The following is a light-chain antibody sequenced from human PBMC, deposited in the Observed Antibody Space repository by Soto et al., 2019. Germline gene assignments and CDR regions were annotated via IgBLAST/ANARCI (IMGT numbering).Light chain of an antibody. V-gene: IGLV8-61*01. CDR3: VLSMNSGTL. J-gene: IGLJ3*02. Sequence: QTVVTQEPSLSVSPGGTVTLTCGLSSGSVSTSYYPSWYQQTPGQAPRTLIYSTNTRSSGVPDRFSGSILGNKAALTITGAQADDESDYYCVLSMNSGTLFGGGTKLTVL. CDR2: STN. CDR1: SGSVSTSYY.